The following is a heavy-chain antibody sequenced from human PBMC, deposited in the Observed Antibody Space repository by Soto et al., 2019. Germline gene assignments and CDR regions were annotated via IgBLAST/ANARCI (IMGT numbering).Heavy chain of an antibody. Sequence: LRLSCAASGFTFSSYGMHWVRQAPGKGLEWVAVISYDGSNKYYADSVKGRFTISRDNSKNTLYLQMNSLRAEDTAVYYCAKAIGYCSSTSCYTGMDVWGQGTTVTVSS. J-gene: IGHJ6*02. CDR1: GFTFSSYG. CDR3: AKAIGYCSSTSCYTGMDV. CDR2: ISYDGSNK. D-gene: IGHD2-2*01. V-gene: IGHV3-30*18.